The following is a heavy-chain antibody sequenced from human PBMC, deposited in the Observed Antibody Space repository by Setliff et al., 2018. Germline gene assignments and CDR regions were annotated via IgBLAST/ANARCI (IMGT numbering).Heavy chain of an antibody. J-gene: IGHJ4*02. Sequence: PSETLSLTCTVSGGSISSHYWSWIRQPPGKGLEWIGYIYYSGSTNYNPSLKSRVTISVDTSKNQFSLKLSSVTAADTAVYYCARGAYDSYYFDYWGQGTLVTVSS. V-gene: IGHV4-59*11. CDR1: GGSISSHY. CDR2: IYYSGST. CDR3: ARGAYDSYYFDY. D-gene: IGHD3-16*01.